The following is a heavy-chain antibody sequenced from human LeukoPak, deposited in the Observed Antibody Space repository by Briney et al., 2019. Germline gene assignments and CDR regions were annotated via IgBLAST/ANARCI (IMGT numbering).Heavy chain of an antibody. Sequence: SGGSLRLSCAASGFSFSSYWMSWVRQAPGKGLEWVANIKQDGSEEYYVVSVKGRFTISRDNTKNSLYLQMNSLRAEDTAVYYCARDKEEGATKLDYWGQGTLVTVSS. J-gene: IGHJ4*02. CDR3: ARDKEEGATKLDY. V-gene: IGHV3-7*03. CDR1: GFSFSSYW. CDR2: IKQDGSEE. D-gene: IGHD1-26*01.